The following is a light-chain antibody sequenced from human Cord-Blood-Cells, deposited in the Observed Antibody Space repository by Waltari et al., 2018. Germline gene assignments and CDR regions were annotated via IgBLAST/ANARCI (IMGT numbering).Light chain of an antibody. Sequence: DIQLTQSPSTLSASVGDRVTITCRASQSISSCLAWYQQKPGKAPKLLIYDASSLDSGARSSVSGCGSGTELTLTIRRLQPDEFANYYRQKYKSYWTFGQGTKVEIK. CDR1: QSISSC. CDR2: DAS. CDR3: QKYKSYWT. J-gene: IGKJ1*01. V-gene: IGKV1-5*01.